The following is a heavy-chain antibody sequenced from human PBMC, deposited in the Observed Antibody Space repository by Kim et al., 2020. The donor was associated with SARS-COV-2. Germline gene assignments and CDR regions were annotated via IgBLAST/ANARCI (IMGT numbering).Heavy chain of an antibody. J-gene: IGHJ4*02. D-gene: IGHD4-17*01. Sequence: GGSLRLSCAASGFTFSGSAMHWVRQASGKGLEWVGRIRSKANSYATAYAASVKGRFTISRDDSKNTAYLQMNSLKTEDTAVYYCTRAQTFPLHDYGVQIPKWGQGTLVTVSS. CDR3: TRAQTFPLHDYGVQIPK. V-gene: IGHV3-73*01. CDR2: IRSKANSYAT. CDR1: GFTFSGSA.